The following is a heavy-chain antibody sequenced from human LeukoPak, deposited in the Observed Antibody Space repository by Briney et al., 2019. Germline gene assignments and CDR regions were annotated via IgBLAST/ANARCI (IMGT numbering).Heavy chain of an antibody. J-gene: IGHJ4*02. Sequence: RSGGSLRLSCAASGLTVSSNYMSWVRQAPGKGLEWVSVIYSGGSTYYADSVKGRFTISRDNSKNTLYLQMNSLRAEDTAVYYCARMPRWYLFDYWGQGTLVTVSS. V-gene: IGHV3-66*01. CDR3: ARMPRWYLFDY. CDR1: GLTVSSNY. CDR2: IYSGGST. D-gene: IGHD4-23*01.